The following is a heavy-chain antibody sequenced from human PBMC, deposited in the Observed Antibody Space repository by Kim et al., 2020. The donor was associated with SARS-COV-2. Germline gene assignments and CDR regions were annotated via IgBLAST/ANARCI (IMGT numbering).Heavy chain of an antibody. V-gene: IGHV1-2*02. CDR2: GGT. D-gene: IGHD6-19*01. CDR3: ARGTWGWDY. Sequence: GGTNYAQKFQGRVTMTRDTSISTAYMELSRLRSDDTAVYYCARGTWGWDYWGQGTLVTVSS. J-gene: IGHJ4*02.